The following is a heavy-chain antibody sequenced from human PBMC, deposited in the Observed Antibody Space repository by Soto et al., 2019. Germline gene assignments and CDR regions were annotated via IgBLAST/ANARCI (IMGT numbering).Heavy chain of an antibody. V-gene: IGHV4-59*01. J-gene: IGHJ4*02. CDR3: ARDHLLDYFDF. CDR2: IYYSGST. CDR1: GGSLSSYY. Sequence: PSETLSLTCTVSGGSLSSYYWSWIRQPPGKGLEWIGYIYYSGSTNYNPSLKSRVTISVDTSKNQFSLKLSSVTAADTAVYYCARDHLLDYFDFWGQGTLVTVSS. D-gene: IGHD2-15*01.